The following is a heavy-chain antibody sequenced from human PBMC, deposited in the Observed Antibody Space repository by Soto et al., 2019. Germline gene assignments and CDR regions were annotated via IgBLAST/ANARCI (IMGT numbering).Heavy chain of an antibody. D-gene: IGHD3-10*01. Sequence: ASVKVSCKVSGYTLTELSMHWVRQAPGKGLEWMGGFDPEDGETIYAQKFQGRVTMTEDTSTDTAYMELSSLRSEDTAVYYCATDYGSGPGRDGMDVWGRGNTVTVSS. V-gene: IGHV1-24*01. J-gene: IGHJ6*02. CDR2: FDPEDGET. CDR3: ATDYGSGPGRDGMDV. CDR1: GYTLTELS.